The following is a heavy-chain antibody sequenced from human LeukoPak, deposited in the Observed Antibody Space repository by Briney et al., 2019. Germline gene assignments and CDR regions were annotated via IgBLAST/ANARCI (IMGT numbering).Heavy chain of an antibody. V-gene: IGHV4-31*03. CDR2: IYYSGST. CDR1: GGSISSGGYY. CDR3: ARGLIVPAAKNGTDV. J-gene: IGHJ6*02. D-gene: IGHD2-2*01. Sequence: SETLSLTCTVSGGSISSGGYYWSWIRQHPGKGLEWIGYIYYSGSTYYNPSLKSRVTISVDTSKNQFSLKLSSVTAADTAVYYCARGLIVPAAKNGTDVWGQGTTVTVSS.